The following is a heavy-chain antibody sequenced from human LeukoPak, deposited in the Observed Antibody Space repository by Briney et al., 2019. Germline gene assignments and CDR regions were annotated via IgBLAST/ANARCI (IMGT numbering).Heavy chain of an antibody. Sequence: SETLSLTCTVSGGSISSLYWSWIRQPPGKGLEWIGYIYYRGSTSYNPSLESRVTISVDTSQNQFSLKLSSVTAADTAVYYCSHCAPAPVFDYWGQGTLVTVSS. D-gene: IGHD4/OR15-4a*01. V-gene: IGHV4-59*11. CDR3: SHCAPAPVFDY. CDR1: GGSISSLY. J-gene: IGHJ4*02. CDR2: IYYRGST.